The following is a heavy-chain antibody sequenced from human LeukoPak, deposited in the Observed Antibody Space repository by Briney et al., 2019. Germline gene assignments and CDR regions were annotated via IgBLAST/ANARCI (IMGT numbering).Heavy chain of an antibody. V-gene: IGHV3-30*02. CDR2: IQYHGRDK. CDR1: GFTFRSSG. Sequence: GGSLRLSCAASGFTFRSSGMHWVRQAPGKGLEWVAFIQYHGRDKYYADSVKGRFTISRDNSKNTLYMEVNSLRAEDTAVYYCARANIVVVPAASGGYYYYYGMDVWGQGTTVTVSS. D-gene: IGHD2-2*01. J-gene: IGHJ6*02. CDR3: ARANIVVVPAASGGYYYYYGMDV.